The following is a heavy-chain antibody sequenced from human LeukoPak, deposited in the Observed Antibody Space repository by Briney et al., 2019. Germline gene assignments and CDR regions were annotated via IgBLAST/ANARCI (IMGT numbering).Heavy chain of an antibody. CDR1: GFTFSSYA. CDR3: ARHLSGVTGYTYGRGIDY. Sequence: PGGSLRLSCAASGFTFSSYAMSWVRQAPGKGLEWVSGISGSGGRTYYADSVKGRFTISRDNAKTSLYLQMISLRAEDTAVYYCARHLSGVTGYTYGRGIDYWGQGTLVTVSS. V-gene: IGHV3-23*01. D-gene: IGHD5-18*01. J-gene: IGHJ4*02. CDR2: ISGSGGRT.